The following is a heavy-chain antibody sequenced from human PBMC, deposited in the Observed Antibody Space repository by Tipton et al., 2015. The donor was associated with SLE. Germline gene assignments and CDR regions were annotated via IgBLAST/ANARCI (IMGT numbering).Heavy chain of an antibody. CDR3: ARYIVVVRDFDY. V-gene: IGHV4-34*01. CDR2: INHSGST. CDR1: GGSFSSYY. Sequence: TLSLTCAVYGGSFSSYYWSWIRQPPGKGLEWIGEINHSGSTNYNPSLKSRVTISEDTSKNQFSLKLSSVTAADPAVYYCARYIVVVRDFDYWGQGTLVTVSS. J-gene: IGHJ4*02. D-gene: IGHD2-21*01.